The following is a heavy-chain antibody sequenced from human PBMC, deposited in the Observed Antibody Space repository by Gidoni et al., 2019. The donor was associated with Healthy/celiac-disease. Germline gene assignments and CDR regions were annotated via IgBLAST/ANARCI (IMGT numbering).Heavy chain of an antibody. Sequence: EVQLVESGGGLVQPGGSLGLSWAASGFTFISNHMSWVRQGPGKGLGWVSVIYSGGSTYYADSVKGRFTIYRHNSKNTLYLQMNSLRAEDTAVYYCASRYYYDSSGYYYWGQGTLVTVSS. J-gene: IGHJ4*02. CDR1: GFTFISNH. D-gene: IGHD3-22*01. CDR2: IYSGGST. V-gene: IGHV3-53*04. CDR3: ASRYYYDSSGYYY.